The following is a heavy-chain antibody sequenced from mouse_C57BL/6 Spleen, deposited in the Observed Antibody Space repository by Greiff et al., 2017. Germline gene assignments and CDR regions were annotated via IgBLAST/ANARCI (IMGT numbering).Heavy chain of an antibody. CDR3: ARSGDYDDYYAMDD. J-gene: IGHJ4*01. CDR2: IDPSDSYT. CDR1: GYTFTSYW. D-gene: IGHD2-4*01. V-gene: IGHV1-69*01. Sequence: VQLQQPGAELVMPGASVKLSCKASGYTFTSYWMHWVKQRPGQGLEWIGEIDPSDSYTNYNQKFKGKSTLTVDKSSSTAYMQLSSLTSEDSAVYYCARSGDYDDYYAMDDWGQGTSVTVSS.